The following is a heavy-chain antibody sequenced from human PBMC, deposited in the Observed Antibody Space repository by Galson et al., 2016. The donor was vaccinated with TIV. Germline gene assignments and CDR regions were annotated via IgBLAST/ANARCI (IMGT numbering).Heavy chain of an antibody. CDR2: ITWNGTSI. CDR3: ARELGESASENYYPGFDC. V-gene: IGHV3-9*01. D-gene: IGHD3-22*01. CDR1: GFNFEDYA. Sequence: SLRLSCAASGFNFEDYAMHWVRQAPGKGLEWVSGITWNGTSIGFADYVKGRFTISRDDSRNTLYLQMNALRAEDTAIYYCARELGESASENYYPGFDCWGQGTLVTVSS. J-gene: IGHJ4*02.